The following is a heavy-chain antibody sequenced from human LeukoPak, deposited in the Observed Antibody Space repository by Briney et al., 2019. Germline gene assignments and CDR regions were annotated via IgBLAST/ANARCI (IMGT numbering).Heavy chain of an antibody. D-gene: IGHD2-15*01. CDR2: ISAYNGNT. J-gene: IGHJ5*02. CDR3: ARVDAFLVVAATPFGWFDP. CDR1: GYTFTSYG. Sequence: APVKVSCKASGYTFTSYGISWVRQAPGQGLEWMGWISAYNGNTNYAQKLQDRVTMTTDTSTSTAYMELRSLRSDDTAVYYCARVDAFLVVAATPFGWFDPWGQGTLVTVSS. V-gene: IGHV1-18*01.